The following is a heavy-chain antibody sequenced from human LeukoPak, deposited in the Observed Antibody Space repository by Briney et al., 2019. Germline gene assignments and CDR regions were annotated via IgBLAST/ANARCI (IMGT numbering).Heavy chain of an antibody. CDR3: ARRVRWTFDY. CDR2: ITTSGTV. D-gene: IGHD3/OR15-3a*01. J-gene: IGHJ4*02. Sequence: PGGSLRLSCVASGFTFSSYEMNWVRQAPGKGLEWVSHITTSGTVYYADSVKGRFTISRDNAKNSLYLQMDSLRAEDTAVYYCARRVRWTFDYWGQGTLVTVSS. CDR1: GFTFSSYE. V-gene: IGHV3-48*03.